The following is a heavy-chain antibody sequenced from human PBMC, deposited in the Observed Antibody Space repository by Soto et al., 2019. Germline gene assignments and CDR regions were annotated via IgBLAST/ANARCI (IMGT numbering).Heavy chain of an antibody. CDR2: ISGSGGNT. Sequence: PGGSLRLSCAASGFRFSSFAMSWVRQAPGQGLEWVSAISGSGGNTYSADSVKGRFTIYRDNSQNTLYLQMNSRRAEDTAVYYCAKVLISGWSDDAFAIWAQGTMVTVSS. V-gene: IGHV3-23*01. CDR1: GFRFSSFA. D-gene: IGHD6-19*01. J-gene: IGHJ3*02. CDR3: AKVLISGWSDDAFAI.